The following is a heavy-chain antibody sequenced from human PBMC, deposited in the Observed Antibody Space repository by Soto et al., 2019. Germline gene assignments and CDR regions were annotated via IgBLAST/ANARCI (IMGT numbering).Heavy chain of an antibody. CDR2: ISYDGSNK. V-gene: IGHV3-30*18. J-gene: IGHJ4*02. CDR3: AKDQGRGGYSYGYFSPYFDY. Sequence: GGSLRLSCAASGFTFSSYGMHWVRQAPGKGLEWVAVISYDGSNKYYADSVKGRFTISRDNSKNALYLQMNSLRAEDTAVYYCAKDQGRGGYSYGYFSPYFDYWGQGTLVTVSS. D-gene: IGHD5-18*01. CDR1: GFTFSSYG.